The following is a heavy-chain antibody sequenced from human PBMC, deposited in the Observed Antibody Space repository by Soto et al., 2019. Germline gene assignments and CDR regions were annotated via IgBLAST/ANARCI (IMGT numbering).Heavy chain of an antibody. Sequence: EVQLAESGGGLVQPGGSLRLSCAASGFTFSNFAVHWVRQAPGKGPEFVSGISSTGASIFYADSVTGRGTISRDNSKNTVNLQMGSLKPEDTAVYYCASARIGAAGTKYYFDYWGRGTLVTVSS. D-gene: IGHD6-13*01. CDR3: ASARIGAAGTKYYFDY. V-gene: IGHV3-64*07. J-gene: IGHJ4*02. CDR2: ISSTGASI. CDR1: GFTFSNFA.